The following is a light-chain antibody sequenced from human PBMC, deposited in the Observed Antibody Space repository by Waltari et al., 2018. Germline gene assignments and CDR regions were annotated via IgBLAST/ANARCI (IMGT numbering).Light chain of an antibody. CDR1: QDISNY. V-gene: IGKV1-33*01. CDR2: DTS. CDR3: QQYENFPVT. Sequence: DIQVTQSPSSLSGSVGDRVTITCQASQDISNYLNWYQQKPGKAPTLLIYDTSHLQTGVPSRFSGSGGGTDFTFTISSLQPEDIATYYCQQYENFPVTFGQGTRLEIK. J-gene: IGKJ5*01.